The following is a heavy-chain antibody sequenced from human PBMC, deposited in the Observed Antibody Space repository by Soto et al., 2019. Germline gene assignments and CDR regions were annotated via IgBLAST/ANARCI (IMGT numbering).Heavy chain of an antibody. V-gene: IGHV4-59*01. CDR2: IYYSGST. J-gene: IGHJ6*02. Sequence: QVQLQESGPGLVKPSETLSLTCTVSGGSISSYYWSWIRQPPAKGLEWIGYIYYSGSTNYNPSLKSRVTISVDTSKTQFSLKLSSVTAADTAVYYCARDGYTVTPNYYYGMDVWGQGTTVTVSS. CDR3: ARDGYTVTPNYYYGMDV. CDR1: GGSISSYY. D-gene: IGHD4-4*01.